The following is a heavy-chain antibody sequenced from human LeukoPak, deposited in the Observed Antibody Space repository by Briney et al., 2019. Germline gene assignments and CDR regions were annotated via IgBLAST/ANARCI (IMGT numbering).Heavy chain of an antibody. CDR3: ARDPGGARAAEKDY. CDR1: GYTFTGYY. D-gene: IGHD6-13*01. V-gene: IGHV1-2*02. J-gene: IGHJ4*02. CDR2: INPNSGGT. Sequence: ASVKVSCKASGYTFTGYYMHWVREAPGQGLEWMGWINPNSGGTNYAQKLQGRVTMTRDTSISTAYMELSRLRSDDTAVYYCARDPGGARAAEKDYWGQGTLVTVSS.